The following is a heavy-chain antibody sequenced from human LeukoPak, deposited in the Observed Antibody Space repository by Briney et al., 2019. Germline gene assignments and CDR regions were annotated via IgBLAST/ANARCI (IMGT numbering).Heavy chain of an antibody. D-gene: IGHD2-15*01. CDR2: IHYSGVT. V-gene: IGHV4-59*01. CDR1: GDSITSYF. Sequence: SETLSLTCTVSGDSITSYFWTWIRHPPGKGLEWIGYIHYSGVTNYSPSLKSRVTISVDTSKNQFSLKLTSVTAADTAVYYCAREGVRGTLGLDVWGQGTTVTVSS. J-gene: IGHJ6*02. CDR3: AREGVRGTLGLDV.